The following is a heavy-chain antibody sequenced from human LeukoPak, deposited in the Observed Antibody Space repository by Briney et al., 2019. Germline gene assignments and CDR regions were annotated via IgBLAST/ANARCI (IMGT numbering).Heavy chain of an antibody. J-gene: IGHJ4*02. Sequence: SETLSLTCAVYGGSFSGYYWSWIRQPSGKGLEWIGYIYYSGSTKYNPALKSRVTISIDSSKNQFSLNLSSVTAADTAVYYCARGTVTMDYWGRGTLVTVSS. D-gene: IGHD4-17*01. V-gene: IGHV4-59*13. CDR2: IYYSGST. CDR1: GGSFSGYY. CDR3: ARGTVTMDY.